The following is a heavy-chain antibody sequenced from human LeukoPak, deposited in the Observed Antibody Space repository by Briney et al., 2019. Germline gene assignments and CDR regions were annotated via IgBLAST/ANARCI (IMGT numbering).Heavy chain of an antibody. D-gene: IGHD3-3*01. CDR3: ARGHDFRFLEWLLNDQASYGMDV. V-gene: IGHV4-34*01. CDR1: GGSFSGYY. Sequence: SETLSLTCAVYGGSFSGYYWSWIRQPPGKGLEWIGASNHIGSTNYNPSLKSRVTISVDTSKNQFSLKLSSVTAADTAVYYCARGHDFRFLEWLLNDQASYGMDVWGQGTTVTVSS. J-gene: IGHJ6*02. CDR2: SNHIGST.